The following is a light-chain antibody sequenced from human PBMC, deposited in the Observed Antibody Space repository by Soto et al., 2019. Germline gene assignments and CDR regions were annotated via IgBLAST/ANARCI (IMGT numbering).Light chain of an antibody. CDR3: SSYTSSSTHNYV. CDR1: SSDVGGYNY. V-gene: IGLV2-14*01. Sequence: QSVLTPHASVSGSPGQSITISCTGTSSDVGGYNYVSWYQQHPGKAPKLMIYDVSNRPSGVSNRFSGSKSGNTASLTISGLQAEDEADYYCSSYTSSSTHNYVFGTGTKVTVL. J-gene: IGLJ1*01. CDR2: DVS.